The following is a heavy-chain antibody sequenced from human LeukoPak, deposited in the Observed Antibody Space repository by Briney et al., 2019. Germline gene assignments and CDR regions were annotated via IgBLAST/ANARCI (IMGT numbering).Heavy chain of an antibody. J-gene: IGHJ4*02. Sequence: AETLTLTCAVYGGSFSGYYWSWIRQPPGKGLEWIGEVNHSGSTNYNPSLKSRVTISVDTSKNQFSLKLSSVTAADTAVYYCARTTARLDCSNDYWGQASVV. CDR2: VNHSGST. D-gene: IGHD4-11*01. CDR3: ARTTARLDCSNDY. V-gene: IGHV4-34*01. CDR1: GGSFSGYY.